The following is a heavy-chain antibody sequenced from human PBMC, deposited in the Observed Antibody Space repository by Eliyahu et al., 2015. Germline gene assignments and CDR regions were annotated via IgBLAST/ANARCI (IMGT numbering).Heavy chain of an antibody. CDR2: VSHSGST. Sequence: QVQLQESGPGLVKPSETLSLTCAVXGYSISSGYYWGWIRQPPGKGLEWIGSVSHSGSTHYNPSLKSRVTISVDTSKNQFSLKLSSVTAADTAVYYCARGSITIFGVVITPPNWFDPWGQGTLVTVSS. V-gene: IGHV4-38-2*01. CDR3: ARGSITIFGVVITPPNWFDP. CDR1: GYSISSGYY. J-gene: IGHJ5*02. D-gene: IGHD3-3*01.